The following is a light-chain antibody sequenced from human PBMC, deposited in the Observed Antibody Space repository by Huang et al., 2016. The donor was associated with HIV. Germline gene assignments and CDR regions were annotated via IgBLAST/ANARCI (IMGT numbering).Light chain of an antibody. J-gene: IGKJ1*01. CDR1: QTVSTH. CDR3: HQTHTMPWT. Sequence: DIQMTQSPSSLSASVGDRVTITCRTSQTVSTHLNWYQQQSGKAPKLLIYAASSLQSGVPYRFSGSGSGTDFSLTITSLQPEDFATYYCHQTHTMPWTFGQGNKVDIK. V-gene: IGKV1-39*01. CDR2: AAS.